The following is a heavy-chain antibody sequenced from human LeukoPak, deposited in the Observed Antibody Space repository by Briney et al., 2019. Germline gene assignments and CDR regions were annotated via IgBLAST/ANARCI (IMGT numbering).Heavy chain of an antibody. D-gene: IGHD6-13*01. V-gene: IGHV3-43D*04. CDR2: ISWDGGST. CDR1: GFTFDDYA. CDR3: AKDITSSSWYGFFDY. J-gene: IGHJ4*02. Sequence: GGSLRLSCAASGFTFDDYAMHWVRQAPGKGLEWVSLISWDGGSTYYADSVKGRFTISRDNSETSLYLQMNSLRADDTAFYYCAKDITSSSWYGFFDYWGQGTLVTVSS.